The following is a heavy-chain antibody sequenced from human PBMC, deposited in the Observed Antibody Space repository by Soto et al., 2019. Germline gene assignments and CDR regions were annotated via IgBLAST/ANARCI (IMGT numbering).Heavy chain of an antibody. D-gene: IGHD2-2*01. CDR1: GYSFTSYW. J-gene: IGHJ5*02. CDR2: IYPGDSDT. V-gene: IGHV5-51*01. CDR3: ARRVFRCSSTSCHPGWFDP. Sequence: PGESLKIYCKGSGYSFTSYWIGWVRQMPGKGLEWMGIIYPGDSDTRYSPSFQGQVTISADKSISTAYLQWSSLKASDTAMYYCARRVFRCSSTSCHPGWFDPRGQGTLVTVSS.